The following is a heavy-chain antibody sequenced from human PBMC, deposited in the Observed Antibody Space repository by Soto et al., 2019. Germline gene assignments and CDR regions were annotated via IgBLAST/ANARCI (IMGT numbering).Heavy chain of an antibody. J-gene: IGHJ4*02. CDR2: IYSGGST. D-gene: IGHD3-10*01. Sequence: GGSLRLSCAASGFTVSSNYMSWVRQAPGKGLEWVSVIYSGGSTYYADSVKGRFTISGDNSKNTLYLQMNSLRAEDTAVYYCARENYYGSGTFDYWGQGTLVTVSS. CDR1: GFTVSSNY. CDR3: ARENYYGSGTFDY. V-gene: IGHV3-66*01.